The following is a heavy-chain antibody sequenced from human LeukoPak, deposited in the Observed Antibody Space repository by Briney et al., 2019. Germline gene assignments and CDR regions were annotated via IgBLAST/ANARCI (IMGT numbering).Heavy chain of an antibody. CDR2: ISGSGGST. J-gene: IGHJ4*02. V-gene: IGHV3-23*01. Sequence: GGSLRLSCAASGFTFSSYGMSWVRQAPGKGLEWVSAISGSGGSTYYADSVKGQFTISRDNSKNTLYLQMNSLRAEDTAVYYCAKDAGTTRSFYYFDYWGQGTLVTVSS. CDR3: AKDAGTTRSFYYFDY. D-gene: IGHD1-1*01. CDR1: GFTFSSYG.